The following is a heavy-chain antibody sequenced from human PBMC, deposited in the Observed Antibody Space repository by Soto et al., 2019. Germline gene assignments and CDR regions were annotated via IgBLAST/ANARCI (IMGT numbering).Heavy chain of an antibody. CDR3: ARSWAAREGEFDY. CDR2: ISSNGGST. V-gene: IGHV3-64*01. CDR1: GFTFSSYA. D-gene: IGHD6-6*01. J-gene: IGHJ4*02. Sequence: GGSLRLSCAASGFTFSSYAMHWVRQAPGKGLEYVSAISSNGGSTYYANSVKGRFTISRDNSKNTLYLQMGSLRAEDMAVYYCARSWAAREGEFDYWGQGTLVTVSS.